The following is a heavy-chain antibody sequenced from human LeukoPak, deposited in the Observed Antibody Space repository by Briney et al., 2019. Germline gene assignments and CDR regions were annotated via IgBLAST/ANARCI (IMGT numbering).Heavy chain of an antibody. Sequence: GESLKISCKGSGYSFTSYWIGWVRQMPGKGLEWMGIIYPGDSDTRYSPSFQGQVTISADKSISTAYLQWCSLKASDTAMYYCARRRKSRYYYDSSGYPDAFDIWGQGTMVTVSS. D-gene: IGHD3-22*01. V-gene: IGHV5-51*01. CDR3: ARRRKSRYYYDSSGYPDAFDI. CDR1: GYSFTSYW. CDR2: IYPGDSDT. J-gene: IGHJ3*02.